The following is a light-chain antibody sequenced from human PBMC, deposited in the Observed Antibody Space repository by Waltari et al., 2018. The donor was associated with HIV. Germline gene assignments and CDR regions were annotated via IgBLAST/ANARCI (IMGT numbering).Light chain of an antibody. J-gene: IGLJ3*02. V-gene: IGLV1-44*01. CDR3: AVWDDSLNGLWV. CDR1: NSSIGTNT. Sequence: QSELTQPPSASGTPGQRVTISCSGSNSSIGTNTVNWYQHLPGTAPKLLIFNTNQRPAGVPDRFSGSKSGTSASLAISVLQSEDEADYFCAVWDDSLNGLWVFGGGTKVTVL. CDR2: NTN.